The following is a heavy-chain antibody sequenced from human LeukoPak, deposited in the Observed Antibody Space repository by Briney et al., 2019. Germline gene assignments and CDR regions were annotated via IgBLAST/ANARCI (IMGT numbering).Heavy chain of an antibody. D-gene: IGHD5-18*01. Sequence: GASVKDSCKASGGTFSSYAISWVRQAPGQGLERMGGIIPIFGTANYAQKFQGRVTITTDESTSTAYMELSSLRSEDTAVYYCAREDGDSYGLTDYYYYMDVWGKGTTVTVSS. CDR2: IIPIFGTA. CDR3: AREDGDSYGLTDYYYYMDV. CDR1: GGTFSSYA. J-gene: IGHJ6*03. V-gene: IGHV1-69*05.